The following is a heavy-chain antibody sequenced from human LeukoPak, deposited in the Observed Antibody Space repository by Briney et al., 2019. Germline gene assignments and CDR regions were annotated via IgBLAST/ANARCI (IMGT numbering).Heavy chain of an antibody. CDR3: AREGGSYSSSYYYGVAEYFQH. CDR1: GFTFSSYW. J-gene: IGHJ1*01. CDR2: IKQDGSEK. D-gene: IGHD3-22*01. V-gene: IGHV3-7*01. Sequence: PGGSLRLSCAASGFTFSSYWMSWVRQAPGKGLEWVANIKQDGSEKYYVDSVKGRFTISRDNAKNSLYLQMNSLRAEDTAVYYCAREGGSYSSSYYYGVAEYFQHWGQGTLVTVSS.